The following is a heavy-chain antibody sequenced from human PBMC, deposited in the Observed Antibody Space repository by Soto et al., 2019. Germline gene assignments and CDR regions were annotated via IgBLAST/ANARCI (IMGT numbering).Heavy chain of an antibody. CDR3: TRVVSEVLYIILCYYMDV. CDR1: GYTFTSYD. J-gene: IGHJ6*03. Sequence: ASVKVSCKASGYTFTSYDINWVRQATGQGLEWMGWMNPNSGNTGYAQKFQGRVTMTRNTSISTAYMELSSLRSEDTAVYYCTRVVSEVLYIILCYYMDVWGKGTRVTVSS. D-gene: IGHD3-9*01. CDR2: MNPNSGNT. V-gene: IGHV1-8*01.